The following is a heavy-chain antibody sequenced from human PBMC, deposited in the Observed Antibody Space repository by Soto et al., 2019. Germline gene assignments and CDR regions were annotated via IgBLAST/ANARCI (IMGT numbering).Heavy chain of an antibody. CDR2: ISSSSSTI. D-gene: IGHD2-2*01. Sequence: GGSLRLSCAASGFTFSSYSMNWVRQAPGKGLEWVSYISSSSSTIYYADSVKGRFTISRDNAKNSLYLQMNSLRAEDTAVYYCARDGDCSSTSCSWGEYYYYYYYMDVWGKGTTVTVSS. CDR1: GFTFSSYS. J-gene: IGHJ6*03. CDR3: ARDGDCSSTSCSWGEYYYYYYYMDV. V-gene: IGHV3-48*01.